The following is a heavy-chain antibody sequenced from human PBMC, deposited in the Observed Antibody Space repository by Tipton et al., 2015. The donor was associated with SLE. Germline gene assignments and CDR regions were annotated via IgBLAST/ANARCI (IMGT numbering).Heavy chain of an antibody. V-gene: IGHV4-59*01. Sequence: LRLSCTVSGDSISRDYWSWIRQPPGGGLEWVAYFYSGGSTNFTPLLKSRLSISLDSAKSQVSLNLTSVTAADTAVYYCARGALFSVTGLHRRYFDLWGRGTLVIVSS. J-gene: IGHJ2*01. D-gene: IGHD2-21*02. CDR2: FYSGGST. CDR1: GDSISRDY. CDR3: ARGALFSVTGLHRRYFDL.